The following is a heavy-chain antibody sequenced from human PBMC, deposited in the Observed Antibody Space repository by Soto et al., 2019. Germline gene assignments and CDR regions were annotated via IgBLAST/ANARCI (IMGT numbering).Heavy chain of an antibody. J-gene: IGHJ6*02. CDR2: ISGSGGST. V-gene: IGHV3-23*01. Sequence: GGSLRLSCEASGFTFSSYAMSWGRQAPGKGLEWVAGISGSGGSTYYTDSVRGRFTISRDNSKNTVYLQMNSLRVEDRAVYYRAKRMYNDMRSGMDVWGQGTTVTVSS. CDR3: AKRMYNDMRSGMDV. CDR1: GFTFSSYA. D-gene: IGHD1-1*01.